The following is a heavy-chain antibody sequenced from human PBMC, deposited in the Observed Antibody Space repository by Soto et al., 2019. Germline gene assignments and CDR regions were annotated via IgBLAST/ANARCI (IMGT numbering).Heavy chain of an antibody. CDR2: IYSGGST. CDR3: ARGIYDSSGYYSFDY. Sequence: GGSLRLSCAASGFTVSSNYMSWVRQAPGKGLEWVSVIYSGGSTYYADSGEGRFTISRHNSKNTMYRQMNSLRAEDTAVYYCARGIYDSSGYYSFDYWGQGTLVTVSS. D-gene: IGHD3-22*01. J-gene: IGHJ4*02. V-gene: IGHV3-53*04. CDR1: GFTVSSNY.